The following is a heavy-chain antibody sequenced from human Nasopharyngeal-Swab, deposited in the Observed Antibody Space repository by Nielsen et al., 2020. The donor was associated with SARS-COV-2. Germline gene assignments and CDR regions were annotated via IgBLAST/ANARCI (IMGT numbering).Heavy chain of an antibody. CDR2: IYYSGST. V-gene: IGHV4-59*08. D-gene: IGHD3-22*01. Sequence: SETLSLTCTVSGGSISSYYWSWIRQPPGKGLEWIGYIYYSGSTNYNPSLKSRVTISVDTSKNQFSLKLSPVTAADTAVYYCARLSLVDYYDSSGYYWFDPWGQGTLVTVSS. CDR3: ARLSLVDYYDSSGYYWFDP. CDR1: GGSISSYY. J-gene: IGHJ5*02.